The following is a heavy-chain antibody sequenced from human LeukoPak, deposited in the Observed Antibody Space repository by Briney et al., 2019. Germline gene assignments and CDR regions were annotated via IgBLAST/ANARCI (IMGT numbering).Heavy chain of an antibody. CDR2: INHNGNVN. CDR1: GFTFSSYW. D-gene: IGHD3-3*01. Sequence: GGSLRLSCAASGFTFSSYWMNWARQAPGKGPEWVASINHNGNVNYYVDSVKGRFTISRDNAKNSLYLQMSNLRAEDTAVYFCASTLRFYGMDVWGQGTTVTVSS. CDR3: ASTLRFYGMDV. V-gene: IGHV3-7*03. J-gene: IGHJ6*02.